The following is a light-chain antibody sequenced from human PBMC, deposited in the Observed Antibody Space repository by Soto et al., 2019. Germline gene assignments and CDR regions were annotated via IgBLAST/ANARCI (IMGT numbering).Light chain of an antibody. Sequence: DIQLTQSPSSVSASVGDRVTISCRASQGIGSWLAWYQQKLGKAPNLLIFAASTLQSGVPSRFSGSGSGTDFALTIGSLQPEDFATYYCQQASTFPPTFGGGTKVDIK. CDR3: QQASTFPPT. CDR2: AAS. V-gene: IGKV1-12*01. J-gene: IGKJ4*01. CDR1: QGIGSW.